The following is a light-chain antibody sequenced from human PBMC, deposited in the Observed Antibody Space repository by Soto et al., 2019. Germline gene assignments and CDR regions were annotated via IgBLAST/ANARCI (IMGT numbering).Light chain of an antibody. J-gene: IGKJ4*01. CDR3: QQTFSSPLT. CDR1: QSISSY. V-gene: IGKV1-39*01. CDR2: AAS. Sequence: QVTQCPSSLSAFVGHRFTVSLLACQSISSYLSWYQQKPVKAPKLLIFAASTLHSGVPSRFSGSGSGTDFTLTISSLRPEDFATYYCQQTFSSPLTFGGGTKVDI.